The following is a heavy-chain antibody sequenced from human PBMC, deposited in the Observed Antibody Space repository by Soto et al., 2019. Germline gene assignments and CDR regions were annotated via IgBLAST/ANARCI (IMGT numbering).Heavy chain of an antibody. V-gene: IGHV3-30*19. J-gene: IGHJ1*01. CDR1: GFTFRSYV. CDR2: TSYDGSDK. CDR3: ARWGTTGGLDV. D-gene: IGHD3-16*01. Sequence: QVHLVEAGGGVVQPGTSLRVSCVGSGFTFRSYVIHWVRQAPGKGLEWVALTSYDGSDKYYADSVRGRFTISRDNSRNTVDLQMDNLRLEDTALYYCARWGTTGGLDVWGQGTLVSVS.